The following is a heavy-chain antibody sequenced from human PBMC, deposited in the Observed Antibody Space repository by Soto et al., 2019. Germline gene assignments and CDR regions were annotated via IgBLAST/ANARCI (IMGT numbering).Heavy chain of an antibody. J-gene: IGHJ3*02. CDR1: GFTVSSNY. Sequence: EVQLVETGGGLIQPGGSLRLSCAASGFTVSSNYMSWVRQAPGKGLEWVSVIYSGGSTYYAYSVKGRFTISRDNSKNTLYLQMNSLRAEDTAVYYCARGYCSGGSCYPDAFDIWGQGTMVTVSS. D-gene: IGHD2-15*01. V-gene: IGHV3-53*02. CDR2: IYSGGST. CDR3: ARGYCSGGSCYPDAFDI.